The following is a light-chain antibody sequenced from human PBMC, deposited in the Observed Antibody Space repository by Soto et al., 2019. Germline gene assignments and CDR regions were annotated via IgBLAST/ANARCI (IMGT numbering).Light chain of an antibody. J-gene: IGKJ1*01. V-gene: IGKV1-5*01. CDR1: QSVSGW. Sequence: IQITKSPSTLSATLGERVTITCRASQSVSGWLAWYQQKPGNPPKLLIYDTSRWESGVPSRFSASGSGTEFTLTISGLQPDDFATYYCQQYNSYTWTFGQGTNVDIK. CDR2: DTS. CDR3: QQYNSYTWT.